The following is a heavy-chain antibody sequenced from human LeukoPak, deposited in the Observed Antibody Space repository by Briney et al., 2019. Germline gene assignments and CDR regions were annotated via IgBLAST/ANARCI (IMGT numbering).Heavy chain of an antibody. D-gene: IGHD1-26*01. CDR1: GFTFSSYS. J-gene: IGHJ4*02. CDR3: ARVRGSYFPVFDY. CDR2: ISDNGYDT. Sequence: SGGSLRLSCAAAGFTFSSYSMNWVRQAPGKGLEWVSAISDNGYDTFYADSVKGRFTISRDNSKNAVYLQMNSLRAEDTAVCYCARVRGSYFPVFDYWGQGTLVTVSS. V-gene: IGHV3-23*01.